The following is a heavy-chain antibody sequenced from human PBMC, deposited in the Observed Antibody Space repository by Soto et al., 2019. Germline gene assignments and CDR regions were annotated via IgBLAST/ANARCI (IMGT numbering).Heavy chain of an antibody. Sequence: SVKVSCKASGGTFSSYTISWVRQAPGQGLEWMGRIIPILGIANYAQKFQGRVTMTTDTSTSTAYMELRSLRSDDTAVYYCATQRSEWELSFDYWGQGTLVTVSS. D-gene: IGHD3-16*02. CDR1: GGTFSSYT. V-gene: IGHV1-69*02. CDR2: IIPILGIA. J-gene: IGHJ4*02. CDR3: ATQRSEWELSFDY.